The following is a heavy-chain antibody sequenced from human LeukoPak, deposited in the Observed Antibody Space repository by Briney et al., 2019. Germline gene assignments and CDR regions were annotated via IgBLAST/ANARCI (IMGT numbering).Heavy chain of an antibody. CDR3: ARAYCTSNSCLFYFDY. D-gene: IGHD2-2*01. V-gene: IGHV4-59*08. Sequence: SETLSLTCTVSGGSISSYYWSWIRQPPGKGLEWIGYIYYSGSTNYNPSLKSRVTISVDTSKNQFSLKLSSVTAADTAVYYCARAYCTSNSCLFYFDYWGQGTLVTVSS. CDR2: IYYSGST. CDR1: GGSISSYY. J-gene: IGHJ4*02.